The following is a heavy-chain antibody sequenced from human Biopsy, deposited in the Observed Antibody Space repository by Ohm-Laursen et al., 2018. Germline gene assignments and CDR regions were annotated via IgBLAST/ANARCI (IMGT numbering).Heavy chain of an antibody. Sequence: SLRLSCSASGFTLSSYSMNWVRQTPGKGLEWVSTISSSSDNIYYVDSVKSRFTISRDNAKNSLYLQMNGLRAEDTAVYYCARSRGSSGIATIYYYGMDVWGQGTTVTVPS. CDR3: ARSRGSSGIATIYYYGMDV. CDR1: GFTLSSYS. CDR2: ISSSSDNI. J-gene: IGHJ6*02. V-gene: IGHV3-21*01. D-gene: IGHD3-10*01.